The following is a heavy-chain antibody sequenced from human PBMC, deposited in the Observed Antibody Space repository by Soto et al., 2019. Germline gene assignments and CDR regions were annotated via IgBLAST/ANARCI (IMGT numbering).Heavy chain of an antibody. Sequence: QVQLVQSGAEVKKPGSSVKVSCKASGGTFSSYAISCVRQAHGQGLEWMGGIIPIFGTANYAQKFQGRVTITADESTSTAYMELSSRRSEDTAVYYCASQIGYNWNYWYFDLWGRGTLVTVSS. J-gene: IGHJ2*01. CDR1: GGTFSSYA. D-gene: IGHD1-20*01. CDR2: IIPIFGTA. CDR3: ASQIGYNWNYWYFDL. V-gene: IGHV1-69*01.